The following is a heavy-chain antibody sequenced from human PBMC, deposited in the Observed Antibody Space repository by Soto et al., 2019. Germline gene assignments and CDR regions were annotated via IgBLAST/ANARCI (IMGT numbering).Heavy chain of an antibody. CDR3: AKDGDSIPRNKPLDY. V-gene: IGHV3-23*01. D-gene: IGHD3-22*01. Sequence: EVQLFESGGGLVQPGGSLRLSCAASGFTFSSYAMCWFRQAPGKGLEWVSSIGVSGDRTFYADSVKGRFTISRDNSRNTLHLQMNSLRAEDPAVYYCAKDGDSIPRNKPLDYLGQGTLVTVSS. CDR2: IGVSGDRT. CDR1: GFTFSSYA. J-gene: IGHJ4*02.